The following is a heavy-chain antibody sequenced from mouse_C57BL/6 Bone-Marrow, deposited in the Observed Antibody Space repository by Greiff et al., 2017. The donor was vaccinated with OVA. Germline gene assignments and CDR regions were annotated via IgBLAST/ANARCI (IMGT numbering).Heavy chain of an antibody. D-gene: IGHD2-5*01. CDR3: TRGYSNYYAMDY. V-gene: IGHV1-15*01. CDR2: IDPETGGP. J-gene: IGHJ4*01. Sequence: QVQLQQSGAELVRPGASVTLSCKASGYTFTDYEMHWVKQTPVHGLEWIGAIDPETGGPAYNQKFKGKAILTADKSSSTAYMELSRLTAEDSAVYYCTRGYSNYYAMDYWGQGTSVTVSS. CDR1: GYTFTDYE.